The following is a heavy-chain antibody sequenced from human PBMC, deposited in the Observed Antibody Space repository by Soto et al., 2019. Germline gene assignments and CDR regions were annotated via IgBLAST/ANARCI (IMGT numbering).Heavy chain of an antibody. V-gene: IGHV1-69*01. CDR2: VIPYFETT. J-gene: IGHJ6*02. Sequence: QVRLVQSGAAVRKPGSSVKVSCEASGGTFNSFAISWVRQAPGQGLEWMGGVIPYFETTNYAQKFQGRVTITADESTATAYMELSNLRSEDTAVYYCARDQGLYVHTGMVIDYYGMDVWGQGTTVTVSS. CDR1: GGTFNSFA. CDR3: ARDQGLYVHTGMVIDYYGMDV. D-gene: IGHD5-18*01.